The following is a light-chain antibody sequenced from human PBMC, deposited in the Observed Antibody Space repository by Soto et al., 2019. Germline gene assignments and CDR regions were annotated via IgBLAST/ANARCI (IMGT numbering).Light chain of an antibody. J-gene: IGKJ1*01. CDR2: KAS. Sequence: DIQMTQSPHTLSASAGDRVTITCRASESISSWLAWYQQKPGKAPKLLMYKASSLESGVPSRFSGSGSGTEFTLTISSLQPDDFATYYCQQYNSYSWTLGQGTKVDIK. V-gene: IGKV1-5*03. CDR1: ESISSW. CDR3: QQYNSYSWT.